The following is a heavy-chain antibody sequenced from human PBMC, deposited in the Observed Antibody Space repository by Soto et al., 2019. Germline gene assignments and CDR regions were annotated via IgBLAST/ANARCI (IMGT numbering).Heavy chain of an antibody. CDR1: GFTFSGSA. D-gene: IGHD4-17*01. J-gene: IGHJ2*01. Sequence: GGSLSLPCAASGFTFSGSAVHWVRQASGKGLEWVGRIRNKVNSYATAYAASVKGRFTVSRDDSKNTAYLQMNSLEIEDTAVYYCTRPNDYGDYDWYFDLWGRGALVTVSS. V-gene: IGHV3-73*01. CDR3: TRPNDYGDYDWYFDL. CDR2: IRNKVNSYAT.